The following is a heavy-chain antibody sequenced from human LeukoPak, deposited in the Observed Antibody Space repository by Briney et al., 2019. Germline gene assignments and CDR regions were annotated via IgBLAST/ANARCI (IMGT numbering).Heavy chain of an antibody. J-gene: IGHJ4*02. V-gene: IGHV3-33*01. CDR2: IRNDGSNK. CDR3: ARDPGYFDY. Sequence: GESLRLSCAASGFTFSSYGMHWVRQAPGKGLEWVAGIRNDGSNKYYADSVKGRFTISRDNFKNTLYLQMNSLRAEDTAVYYCARDPGYFDYWGQGTLVTVSS. CDR1: GFTFSSYG.